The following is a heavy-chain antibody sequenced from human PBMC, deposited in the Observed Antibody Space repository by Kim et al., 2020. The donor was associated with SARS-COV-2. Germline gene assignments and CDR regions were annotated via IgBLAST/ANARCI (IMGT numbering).Heavy chain of an antibody. CDR3: AKEAAAGLFDY. CDR2: ISYDGSNK. Sequence: GGSLRLSCAASGFTFSSYGMHWVRQAPGKGLEWVAVISYDGSNKYYADSVKGRFTISRDNSKNTLYLQMNSLRAEDTAVYYCAKEAAAGLFDYWGQGTLVTVSS. CDR1: GFTFSSYG. J-gene: IGHJ4*02. V-gene: IGHV3-30*18. D-gene: IGHD6-13*01.